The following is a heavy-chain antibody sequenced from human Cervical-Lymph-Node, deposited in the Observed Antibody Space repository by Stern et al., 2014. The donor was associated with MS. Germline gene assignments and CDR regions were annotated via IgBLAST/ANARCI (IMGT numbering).Heavy chain of an antibody. CDR2: IYCSGST. V-gene: IGHV4-31*03. D-gene: IGHD3-3*01. CDR3: ARVSYDFWSGYYVFDY. CDR1: GGSISSGGYY. J-gene: IGHJ4*02. Sequence: QVQLQESGPGLVKPSPTLSLTCTVSGGSISSGGYYWSLIRQHPGKSLEWIGYIYCSGSTYYNPSLKSRVTISVDTSKNQFSLKLSSVTAADTAVYYCARVSYDFWSGYYVFDYWGQGTLVTVSS.